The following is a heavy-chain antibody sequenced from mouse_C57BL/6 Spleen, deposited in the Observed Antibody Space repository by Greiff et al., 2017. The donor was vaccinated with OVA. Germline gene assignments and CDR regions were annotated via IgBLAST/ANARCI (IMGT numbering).Heavy chain of an antibody. CDR3: ARRTTAQATSAMDY. V-gene: IGHV1-26*01. D-gene: IGHD3-2*02. J-gene: IGHJ4*01. Sequence: VQLQQSGPELVKPGASVKISCKASGYTFTDYYMNWVKQSHGKSLEWIGDINPNNGGTSYNQKFKGKATLTVDKSSSTAYMELRSLTSEDSAVYYCARRTTAQATSAMDYWGQGTSVTVSS. CDR2: INPNNGGT. CDR1: GYTFTDYY.